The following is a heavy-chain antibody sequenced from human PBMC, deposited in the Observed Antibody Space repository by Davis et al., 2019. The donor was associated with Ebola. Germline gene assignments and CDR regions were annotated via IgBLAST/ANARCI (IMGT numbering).Heavy chain of an antibody. CDR1: GYSFTSYW. CDR3: AGQVGGFREGYYGMDV. J-gene: IGHJ6*02. V-gene: IGHV5-51*01. D-gene: IGHD3-10*01. CDR2: NHPGDSDT. Sequence: GESLNISCKCSGYSFTSYWLGWVRHMPGKGLEWMGINHPGDSDTRYSPSFHCQVTISADKSISTAYLQWSSLKASDTAMYYCAGQVGGFREGYYGMDVWGQGTTVTVSS.